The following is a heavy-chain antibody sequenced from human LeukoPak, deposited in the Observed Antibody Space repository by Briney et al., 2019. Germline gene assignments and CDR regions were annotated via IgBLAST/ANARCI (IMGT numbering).Heavy chain of an antibody. J-gene: IGHJ6*03. D-gene: IGHD6-13*01. CDR2: IISTGTI. CDR1: GASISGYY. V-gene: IGHV4-59*01. Sequence: SETLSLTCTVSGASISGYYWSWIRQPPGKRLEWIGYIISTGTINYNPSLKSRVTISIDTSKNQLSLQLTSVTAADTAVYYCARVGAGTPYYYYYYMDVWGKGTTVTVSS. CDR3: ARVGAGTPYYYYYYMDV.